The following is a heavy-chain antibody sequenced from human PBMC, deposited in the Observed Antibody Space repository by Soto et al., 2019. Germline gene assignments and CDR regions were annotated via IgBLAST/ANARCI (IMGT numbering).Heavy chain of an antibody. V-gene: IGHV3-33*08. J-gene: IGHJ4*02. CDR3: ARDERADYYGPGSPLDY. D-gene: IGHD3-10*01. Sequence: GGSLRLSCAASGFTFSSYAMSWVRQAPGKGLEWVAVIWYDGSNKYYADSVKGRFTISRDNSKNTLYLQMNSLRAEDTAVYYCARDERADYYGPGSPLDYWGQGTLVTGSS. CDR2: IWYDGSNK. CDR1: GFTFSSYA.